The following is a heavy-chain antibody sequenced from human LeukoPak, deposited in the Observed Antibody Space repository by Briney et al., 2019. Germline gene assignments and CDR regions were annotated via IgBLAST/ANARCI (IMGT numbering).Heavy chain of an antibody. D-gene: IGHD6-13*01. J-gene: IGHJ4*02. V-gene: IGHV3-23*01. CDR3: AKRAGTSWSNFDY. Sequence: GGSLRLSCAASGFTFSSYAMSWVRQAPGKGLEWVSTISSSGASTYYADSVKGRFTISRDNSKNTLCLQMNSLRAEDTAVYYCAKRAGTSWSNFDYWGQGTLVTVSS. CDR1: GFTFSSYA. CDR2: ISSSGAST.